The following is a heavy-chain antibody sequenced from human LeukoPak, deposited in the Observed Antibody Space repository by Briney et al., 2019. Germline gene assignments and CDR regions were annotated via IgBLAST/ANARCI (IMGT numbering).Heavy chain of an antibody. Sequence: SETLSFTCAVSGYSISSGYYWGWIRQPPGKGLEWIGSIYHSGSTYYNPSLKSRVTISVDTSKNQFSLKLSSVTAADTAVYYCARARVGATPLIDYWGQGTLVTVSS. J-gene: IGHJ4*02. V-gene: IGHV4-38-2*01. D-gene: IGHD1-26*01. CDR2: IYHSGST. CDR1: GYSISSGYY. CDR3: ARARVGATPLIDY.